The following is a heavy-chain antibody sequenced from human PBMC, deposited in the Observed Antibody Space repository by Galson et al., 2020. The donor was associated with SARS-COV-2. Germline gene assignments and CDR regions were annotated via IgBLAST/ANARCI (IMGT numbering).Heavy chain of an antibody. Sequence: SGPTLVKPTQTLTLACTFSGFSLSTSGMCVNWIRQPPGKALEWLARIDWDDDKYYSTSLKTRLTISKDTSKNQVVLIMTNMDPMDIATYYCARQYNALSGASDHWGQGTLVTVSS. V-gene: IGHV2-70*11. CDR2: IDWDDDK. CDR1: GFSLSTSGMC. J-gene: IGHJ4*02. D-gene: IGHD1-20*01. CDR3: ARQYNALSGASDH.